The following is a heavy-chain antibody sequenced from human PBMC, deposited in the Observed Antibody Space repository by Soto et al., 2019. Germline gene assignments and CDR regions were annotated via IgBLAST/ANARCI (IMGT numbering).Heavy chain of an antibody. CDR1: DDSINNFY. J-gene: IGHJ4*02. Sequence: QVQLQESGPGLVKPSETLSLICTVSDDSINNFYWSWIRQSPEKGLEWIAYIYANGNTNHNPSLKSRVGMSMDRAKGEGAVSVGGVTAADMAVYFCARGRSNGAFDSWGQGALVTVSS. CDR2: IYANGNT. V-gene: IGHV4-4*09. CDR3: ARGRSNGAFDS. D-gene: IGHD1-26*01.